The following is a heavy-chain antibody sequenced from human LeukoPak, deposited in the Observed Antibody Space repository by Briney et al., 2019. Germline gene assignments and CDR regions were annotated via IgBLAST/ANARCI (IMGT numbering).Heavy chain of an antibody. J-gene: IGHJ3*02. CDR2: ISYDGSNK. Sequence: GRSLRLSCAASGFTFSSYAMHWVRQAPGEGLEWVAVISYDGSNKYYADSVKGRFTISRDNSKNTLYLQMNSLRAEDTAVYYYASTGGVVIAANDAFDIWGQGTMVTVSS. CDR3: ASTGGVVIAANDAFDI. CDR1: GFTFSSYA. D-gene: IGHD2-21*01. V-gene: IGHV3-30-3*01.